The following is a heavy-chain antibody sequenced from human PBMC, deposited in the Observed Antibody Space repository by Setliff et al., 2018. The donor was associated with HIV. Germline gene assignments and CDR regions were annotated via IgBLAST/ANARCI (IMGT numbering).Heavy chain of an antibody. CDR2: IIPIFGTA. CDR3: ARGPDDYGGDDGAFDI. CDR1: GGTFSSYA. V-gene: IGHV1-69*05. J-gene: IGHJ3*02. Sequence: VKVSCKASGGTFSSYAISWVRQAPGQGLEWMGGIIPIFGTANYAQKFQGRVTITTDESTSTAYMELSSLRSEDTAVYYCARGPDDYGGDDGAFDIWGQGTMVTVSS. D-gene: IGHD4-17*01.